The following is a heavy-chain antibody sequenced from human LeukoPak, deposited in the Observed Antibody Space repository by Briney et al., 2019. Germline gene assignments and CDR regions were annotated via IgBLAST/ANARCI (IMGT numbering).Heavy chain of an antibody. D-gene: IGHD1-14*01. J-gene: IGHJ4*02. Sequence: SQTLSLTCAISGDSVSDNSAAWNWIRPSPSRGLEWLGRTYYRSKWYNEYAVSVRSRITINADTSMNQFSLQLNSVTPEDTAVYYCARGFPDTFDYWGQGTLVTVSS. V-gene: IGHV6-1*01. CDR3: ARGFPDTFDY. CDR1: GDSVSDNSAA. CDR2: TYYRSKWYN.